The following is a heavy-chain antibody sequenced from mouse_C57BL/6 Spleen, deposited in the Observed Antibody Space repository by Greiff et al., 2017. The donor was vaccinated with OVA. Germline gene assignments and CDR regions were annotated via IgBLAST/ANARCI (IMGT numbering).Heavy chain of an antibody. D-gene: IGHD2-3*01. J-gene: IGHJ2*01. CDR1: GYTFTDYY. CDR3: ARESVDGYYDFDY. Sequence: QVQLQQSGAELVRPGASVKLSCKASGYTFTDYYINWVKQRPGQGLEWIARIYPGSGNTYYNEKFKGKATLTAEKSSSTAYMQLSSLTSEDSAVYYCARESVDGYYDFDYWGQGTTLTVSS. V-gene: IGHV1-76*01. CDR2: IYPGSGNT.